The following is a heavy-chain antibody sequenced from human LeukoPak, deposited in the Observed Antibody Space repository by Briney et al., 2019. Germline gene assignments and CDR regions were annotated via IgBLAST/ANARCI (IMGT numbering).Heavy chain of an antibody. CDR1: GGSISSYY. CDR2: IYTSGST. J-gene: IGHJ4*02. Sequence: SETLSRTCTVSGGSISSYYWSWIRQPPGKGLEWIGYIYTSGSTNYNPSLKSRVTISVDTSKNQFSLKLSSVTAADTAVYYCARARDYFDYWGQGTLVTVSS. V-gene: IGHV4-4*09. CDR3: ARARDYFDY.